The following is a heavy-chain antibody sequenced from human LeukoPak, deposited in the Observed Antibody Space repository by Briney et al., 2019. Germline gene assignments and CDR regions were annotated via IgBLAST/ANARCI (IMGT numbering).Heavy chain of an antibody. V-gene: IGHV3-9*01. CDR1: GFTFNDYA. CDR3: ARDAVDTANAV. D-gene: IGHD5-18*01. CDR2: ISWNSGSI. J-gene: IGHJ6*02. Sequence: GGSLRLSCAASGFTFNDYAMHWVRQAPGKGLEWVSGISWNSGSIGYADSVKGRFTISRDNAKNTLYLQMNSLRAEDTAVYYCARDAVDTANAVWGQGTTVTVSS.